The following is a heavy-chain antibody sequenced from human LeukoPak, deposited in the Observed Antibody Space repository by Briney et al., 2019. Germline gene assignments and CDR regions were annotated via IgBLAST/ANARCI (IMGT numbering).Heavy chain of an antibody. CDR3: ARVGISGFDY. CDR1: GGSFSGYY. J-gene: IGHJ4*02. V-gene: IGHV4-34*01. D-gene: IGHD3-10*01. CDR2: INHSGST. Sequence: SETLSLTCAVYGGSFSGYYWSWIRQPPGKGLEWIGEINHSGSTNYNPSLKSRVTISVDTSKNQFSLKLSSVTAADTAVYYCARVGISGFDYWGQGTLVTVSS.